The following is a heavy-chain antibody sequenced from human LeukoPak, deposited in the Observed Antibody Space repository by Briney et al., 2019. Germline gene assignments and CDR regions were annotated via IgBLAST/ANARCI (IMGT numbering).Heavy chain of an antibody. CDR3: ARPYYYDSSGYYSDY. V-gene: IGHV1-69*04. CDR2: IIPILGIA. D-gene: IGHD3-22*01. CDR1: GGTSSSYA. Sequence: ASVKVSCKASGGTSSSYAISWVRQAPGQGLEWMGRIIPILGIANYAQKFQGRVTITADKSTSTAYMELSSLRSEDTAVYYCARPYYYDSSGYYSDYWGQGTPVTVSS. J-gene: IGHJ4*02.